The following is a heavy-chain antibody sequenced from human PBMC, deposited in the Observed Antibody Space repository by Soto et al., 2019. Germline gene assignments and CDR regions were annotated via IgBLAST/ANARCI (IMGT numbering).Heavy chain of an antibody. CDR1: EFTFDKYY. D-gene: IGHD1-20*01. J-gene: IGHJ6*02. CDR3: ARGNWNYYYGFYV. CDR2: IKPDGSEQ. V-gene: IGHV3-7*01. Sequence: EVQLVESGGGLVQPGGSLRLSCAASEFTFDKYYMTWVRQAPGKGPEWVANIKPDGSEQYYVDSVKGRFTISRDNANNSLYLQMNSLRAEDTAVYCCARGNWNYYYGFYVWGQGTTVTVSS.